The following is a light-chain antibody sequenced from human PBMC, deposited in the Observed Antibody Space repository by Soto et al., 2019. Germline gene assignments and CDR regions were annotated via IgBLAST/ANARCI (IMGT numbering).Light chain of an antibody. CDR2: GAS. J-gene: IGKJ1*01. CDR3: QQYGSSGT. CDR1: QSVSNNY. Sequence: IPFTHCPPTPCLSTGQRSTLSCMASQSVSNNYLAWYQQKPGQAPRLLIYGASNRATGIPDRFSGSGSGTDFTLTISRLETEDFAVYYCQQYGSSGTFGQGINVDI. V-gene: IGKV3-20*01.